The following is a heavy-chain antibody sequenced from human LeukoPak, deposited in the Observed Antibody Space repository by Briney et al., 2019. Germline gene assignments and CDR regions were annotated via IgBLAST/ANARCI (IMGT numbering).Heavy chain of an antibody. Sequence: GGSLRLSCAASGFTFTGYAMSWVRQAPGKGLEWVSVISGNGGNTYYADSVKGRFTISRDNSKNTLYLQMNSLRAEDTAVYYCAKVSVWAARHLDYWGQGTLVTVSS. CDR1: GFTFTGYA. D-gene: IGHD5/OR15-5a*01. CDR2: ISGNGGNT. V-gene: IGHV3-23*01. CDR3: AKVSVWAARHLDY. J-gene: IGHJ4*02.